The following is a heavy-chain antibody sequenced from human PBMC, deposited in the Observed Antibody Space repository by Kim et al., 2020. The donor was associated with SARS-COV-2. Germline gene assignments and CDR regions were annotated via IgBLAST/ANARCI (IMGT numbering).Heavy chain of an antibody. D-gene: IGHD3-16*01. V-gene: IGHV3-21*01. CDR1: GFSFSRYT. CDR3: VRAEGSMISRGISYYYALDV. J-gene: IGHJ6*02. Sequence: GGSLRLSCVASGFSFSRYTMTWVRQAPGKALEWVSAISSANSYIDYAESVEGRFTVSRDNARDSLFLQMNSLRVEDTAVYFCVRAEGSMISRGISYYYALDVWGQGTTVTVSS. CDR2: ISSANSYI.